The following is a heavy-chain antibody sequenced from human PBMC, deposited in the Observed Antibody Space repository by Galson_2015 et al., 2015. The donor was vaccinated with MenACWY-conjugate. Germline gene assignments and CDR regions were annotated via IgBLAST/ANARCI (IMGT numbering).Heavy chain of an antibody. V-gene: IGHV3-15*07. J-gene: IGHJ4*02. Sequence: SLRLSCAASGFTFSSAWMHWVHQAPGKGLEWVGRIKNKAAGGTTDYAAPVKGRFTISRNDPEKTLYLQISSLKIEDTAVYYCTADVSGYSAYSVADYWGQGTLVTVSS. CDR1: GFTFSSAW. CDR2: IKNKAAGGTT. CDR3: TADVSGYSAYSVADY. D-gene: IGHD4-11*01.